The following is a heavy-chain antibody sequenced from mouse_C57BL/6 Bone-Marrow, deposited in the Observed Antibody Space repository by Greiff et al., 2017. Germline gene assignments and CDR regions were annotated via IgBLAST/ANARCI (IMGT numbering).Heavy chain of an antibody. CDR1: GYTFTDYY. CDR3: ARGTGTEFDY. V-gene: IGHV1-19*01. Sequence: VQLKQSGPVLVKPGASVKMSCKASGYTFTDYYMNWVKQSHGKSLEWIGVINPYNGGTSYNQKFKGKATLTVDKSSSTAYMELNSLTSEDSAVYYWARGTGTEFDYWGQGTTLTVSS. D-gene: IGHD4-1*01. J-gene: IGHJ2*01. CDR2: INPYNGGT.